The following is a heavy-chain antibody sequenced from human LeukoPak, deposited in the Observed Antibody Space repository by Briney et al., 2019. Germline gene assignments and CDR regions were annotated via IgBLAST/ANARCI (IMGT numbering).Heavy chain of an antibody. CDR1: GGSISSYY. CDR2: IYYSGST. Sequence: PSETLSLTCTVSGGSISSYYWSWIRQPPGKGLEWIGYIYYSGSTNYNPSLKSRVTISVDTSKNQFSLKLSSVTAADTAVYYCAREVTTVTTSAFDIWGQGTMVTVSS. J-gene: IGHJ3*02. D-gene: IGHD4-17*01. V-gene: IGHV4-59*12. CDR3: AREVTTVTTSAFDI.